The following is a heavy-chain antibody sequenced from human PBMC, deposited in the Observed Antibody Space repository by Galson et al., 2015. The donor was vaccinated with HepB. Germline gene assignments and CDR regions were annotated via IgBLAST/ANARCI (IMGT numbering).Heavy chain of an antibody. V-gene: IGHV1-3*01. CDR3: GRVLSLRSYDSSGYLDY. CDR2: INADNGNT. D-gene: IGHD3-22*01. Sequence: SVKVSCKASGYTFTSYVMHWVRQAPGQRLEWMGWINADNGNTKYSQEFQGRVTITRDTSASTAYMELISLRSEDTAVYYCGRVLSLRSYDSSGYLDYWGQGTLVTVSS. J-gene: IGHJ4*02. CDR1: GYTFTSYV.